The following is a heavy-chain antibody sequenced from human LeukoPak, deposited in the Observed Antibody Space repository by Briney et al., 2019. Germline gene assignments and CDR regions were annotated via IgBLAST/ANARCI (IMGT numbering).Heavy chain of an antibody. Sequence: PSETLSLTCTVSGGSISSYYWSWIRQPPEKGLEWIGYIYYSGSTNYNPSLKSRLTMSIDTSKNQFSLKLSSVTAADTAVYYCARRGLVNDAFDIWGQGTMVTVSS. CDR1: GGSISSYY. CDR2: IYYSGST. CDR3: ARRGLVNDAFDI. D-gene: IGHD3-9*01. J-gene: IGHJ3*02. V-gene: IGHV4-59*08.